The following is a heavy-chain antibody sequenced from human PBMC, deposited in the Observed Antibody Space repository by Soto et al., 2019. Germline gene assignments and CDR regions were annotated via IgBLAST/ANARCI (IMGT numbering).Heavy chain of an antibody. CDR1: GFTFSNAW. CDR3: TTESDFWSCYYAFDY. CDR2: IKSKTDGGTT. Sequence: PGGALRLSCAVSGFTFSNAWMSWVREAPGKGLEWVGRIKSKTDGGTTDYAAPVKGRFTISRDDSKNTLYLQMNSMKTEDTAVYYCTTESDFWSCYYAFDYWGQGTLVTVSS. D-gene: IGHD3-3*01. V-gene: IGHV3-15*01. J-gene: IGHJ4*02.